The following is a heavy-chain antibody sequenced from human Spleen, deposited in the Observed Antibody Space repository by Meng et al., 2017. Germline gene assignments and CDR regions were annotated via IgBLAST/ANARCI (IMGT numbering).Heavy chain of an antibody. CDR2: IYYTGTT. D-gene: IGHD4-17*01. CDR1: GGPISSGAYY. V-gene: IGHV4-31*01. CDR3: ARGAGPTDSYFDH. Sequence: QGQLQESGPGLVKPSPTLSLTCTVSGGPISSGAYYWNWIRQPPGKGLEWIGYIYYTGTTDYNPSLKSLVTISMDTSKSQFSLRLSSVTAADTAVYYCARGAGPTDSYFDHWGQGTLVTVSS. J-gene: IGHJ4*02.